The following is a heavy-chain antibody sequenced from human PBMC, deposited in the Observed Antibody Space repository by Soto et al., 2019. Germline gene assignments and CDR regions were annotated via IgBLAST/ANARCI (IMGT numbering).Heavy chain of an antibody. CDR3: AKDQGRSLYEIDC. CDR2: ISGSGGST. CDR1: GFTFSNYA. D-gene: IGHD2-8*01. J-gene: IGHJ4*02. Sequence: EVQLLESGGGLVQPGGSLRLSCAASGFTFSNYAVTWVRQAPGKGLEWVSTISGSGGSTYYADSGKVRFTISRHNSKNTLYLQMSSLRAEATAVYYCAKDQGRSLYEIDCWGQGPLVNVSA. V-gene: IGHV3-23*01.